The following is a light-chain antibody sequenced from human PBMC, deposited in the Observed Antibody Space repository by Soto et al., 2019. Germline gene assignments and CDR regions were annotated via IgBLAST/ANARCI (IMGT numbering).Light chain of an antibody. V-gene: IGKV1-33*01. CDR2: RAS. J-gene: IGKJ4*01. CDR3: QQYDSLAQCT. Sequence: DIQMTQSPSSLSASVGDRVTITCQASQDIKNYLNWYQQKPGKAPKLLIYRASNLETGVQSSFSGSGFGTNFTFTITSLQPEDFAAYNCQQYDSLAQCTFGGGTKGEIE. CDR1: QDIKNY.